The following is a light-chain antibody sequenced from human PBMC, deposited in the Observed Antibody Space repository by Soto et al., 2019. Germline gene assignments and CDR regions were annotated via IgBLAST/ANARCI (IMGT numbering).Light chain of an antibody. V-gene: IGKV1-39*01. Sequence: DIQMTQSPYSLSSSVGASVTITCRASQSISRYLNWYKQKPGKAPNLLIYAASSLQSGVPSRFSGSGYGKDFTLTISSMQPEEGATYEGQQSYSTPLTLGGGTKVDIK. CDR3: QQSYSTPLT. J-gene: IGKJ4*01. CDR2: AAS. CDR1: QSISRY.